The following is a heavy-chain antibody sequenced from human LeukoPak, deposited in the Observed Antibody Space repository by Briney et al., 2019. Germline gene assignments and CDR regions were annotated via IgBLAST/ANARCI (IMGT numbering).Heavy chain of an antibody. CDR3: AKDGFWTTKTSYHGAHFFDH. J-gene: IGHJ4*02. V-gene: IGHV3-30*18. D-gene: IGHD3/OR15-3a*01. Sequence: GGSLRLSCAASGFTFGSYGMHWVRQAPGKGLEWVAAISYDGSNEYYLDSVKGRFTVSRGNSKNTLNLQMNTPTPEDTAVYYCAKDGFWTTKTSYHGAHFFDHWGQGTLVAVSS. CDR1: GFTFGSYG. CDR2: ISYDGSNE.